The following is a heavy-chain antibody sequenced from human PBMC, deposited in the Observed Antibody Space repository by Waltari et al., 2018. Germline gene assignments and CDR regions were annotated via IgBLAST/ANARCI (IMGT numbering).Heavy chain of an antibody. Sequence: QVQLVQSGSEVKKPGSSVNVSCKSSGGTFSSYAISWVRQAPGQGLEWMGGIIPIFGTANYAQKFQGRVTITADEATSTAYMERSSLRSEDTAVYYCARDFRDGYSTFDYWGQGTLVTVSS. V-gene: IGHV1-69*01. CDR2: IIPIFGTA. CDR1: GGTFSSYA. CDR3: ARDFRDGYSTFDY. D-gene: IGHD5-18*01. J-gene: IGHJ4*02.